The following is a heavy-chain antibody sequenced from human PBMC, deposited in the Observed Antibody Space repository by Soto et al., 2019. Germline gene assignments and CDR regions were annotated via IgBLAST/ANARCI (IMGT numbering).Heavy chain of an antibody. D-gene: IGHD2-15*01. V-gene: IGHV4-34*01. Sequence: SETLSLTCAVYGGSFSGYYWSWIRQPPGKGLEWIGEINHSGSTNYNPSLKSRVTISVDTSKNQFSLKLSSVTAADTAVYYCARAVGGYCSGGSCPPPYYYYYYMDVWGKGTTVTVSS. J-gene: IGHJ6*03. CDR2: INHSGST. CDR3: ARAVGGYCSGGSCPPPYYYYYYMDV. CDR1: GGSFSGYY.